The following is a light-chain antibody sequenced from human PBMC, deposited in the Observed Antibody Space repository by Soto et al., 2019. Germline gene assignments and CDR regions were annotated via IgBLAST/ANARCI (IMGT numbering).Light chain of an antibody. CDR1: QSVSNY. CDR2: GAS. CDR3: QQYHNWPPLT. V-gene: IGKV3-15*01. J-gene: IGKJ4*01. Sequence: IVMTQSPATMSVSPGERATLSCRASQSVSNYLAWYQQKPGQAPRLLIYGASTRATGIPARFSGGGSETEFTLTISSLQSEDFAVYYCQQYHNWPPLTFGGGTKVEIK.